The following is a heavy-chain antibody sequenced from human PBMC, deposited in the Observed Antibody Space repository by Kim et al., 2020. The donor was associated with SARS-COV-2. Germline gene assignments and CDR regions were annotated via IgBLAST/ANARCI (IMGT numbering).Heavy chain of an antibody. D-gene: IGHD2-8*01. Sequence: GGSLRLSCKVSGFTLNNYAMHWVRQVPGKGPEFVSAIGSNGLETYYVDSVKGRFSISRDESKNTVYLQMGSLRPEDKAVYFCAREARNGGAYDYLDYWGRGTLVSVSS. CDR2: IGSNGLET. CDR1: GFTLNNYA. CDR3: AREARNGGAYDYLDY. V-gene: IGHV3-64*02. J-gene: IGHJ4*02.